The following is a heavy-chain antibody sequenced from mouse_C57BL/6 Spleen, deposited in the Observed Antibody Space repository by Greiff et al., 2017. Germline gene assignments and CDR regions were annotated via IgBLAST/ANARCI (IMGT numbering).Heavy chain of an antibody. CDR3: ARPGYYYGSSLYYFDY. Sequence: EVQVVESGGGLVKPGGSLKLSCAASGFTFSDYGMHWVRQAPEKGLEWVAYISSGSSTIYYADTVKGRFTISRDNAKNTLFLQMTRLRSEDTAMYYCARPGYYYGSSLYYFDYWGQGTTLTVSS. V-gene: IGHV5-17*01. CDR2: ISSGSSTI. J-gene: IGHJ2*01. D-gene: IGHD1-1*01. CDR1: GFTFSDYG.